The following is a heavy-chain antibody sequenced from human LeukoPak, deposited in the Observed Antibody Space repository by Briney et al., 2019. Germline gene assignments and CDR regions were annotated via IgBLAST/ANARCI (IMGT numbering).Heavy chain of an antibody. D-gene: IGHD2-15*01. CDR3: ARGLVDKYYYYYGMDV. V-gene: IGHV1-69*04. Sequence: ASVNVSCTASGGTFSSYAISWVRPAPGQGLEWMGRIIPILGIANYAQKFQGRVTITADKSTSTAYMELSSLRSEDTAVYYCARGLVDKYYYYYGMDVWGQGTTVTVSS. CDR1: GGTFSSYA. J-gene: IGHJ6*02. CDR2: IIPILGIA.